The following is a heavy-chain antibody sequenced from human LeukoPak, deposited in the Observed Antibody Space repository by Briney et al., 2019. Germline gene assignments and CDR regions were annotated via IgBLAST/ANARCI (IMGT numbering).Heavy chain of an antibody. CDR3: ARAVAGHFDY. CDR2: ISSSSSYI. CDR1: GFTFSSYS. V-gene: IGHV3-21*01. D-gene: IGHD6-19*01. J-gene: IGHJ4*02. Sequence: GGSLTLSCAASGFTFSSYSMNWVRQAPGKGLEWVSSISSSSSYIYYADSVKGRFTISRDNAKNSLYLQMNSLRAEDTAVYYCARAVAGHFDYWGQGTLVTVSS.